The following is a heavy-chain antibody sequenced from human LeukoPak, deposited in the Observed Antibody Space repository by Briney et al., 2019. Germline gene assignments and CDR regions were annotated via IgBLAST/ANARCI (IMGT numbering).Heavy chain of an antibody. J-gene: IGHJ4*02. CDR3: ARAGRGTYYYFDV. V-gene: IGHV1-18*01. CDR2: ISGSNGNT. CDR1: GYVFTSYG. Sequence: ASVRVSCKTSGYVFTSYGVSWVRQAPGQGLEWVGWISGSNGNTKYAQKLQGRVTMTTDTSTSTAYMEVRSLRSEDTAEYYCARAGRGTYYYFDVWGQGTLVTVSS. D-gene: IGHD1-26*01.